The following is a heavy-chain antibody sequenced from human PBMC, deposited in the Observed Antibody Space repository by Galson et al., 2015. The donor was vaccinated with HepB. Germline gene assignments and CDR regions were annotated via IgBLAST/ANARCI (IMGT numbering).Heavy chain of an antibody. Sequence: SVKVSCKASGSTFTSYYMHWVRQAPGQGLEWMGIINPSGGSTSYAQKFQGRVTMTRDTSTSTVYMELSSLRSEDTAVYYCARAEPKPYYYDSSGYYVGGAFDIWGQGTMVTVSS. D-gene: IGHD3-22*01. CDR2: INPSGGST. CDR3: ARAEPKPYYYDSSGYYVGGAFDI. J-gene: IGHJ3*02. CDR1: GSTFTSYY. V-gene: IGHV1-46*01.